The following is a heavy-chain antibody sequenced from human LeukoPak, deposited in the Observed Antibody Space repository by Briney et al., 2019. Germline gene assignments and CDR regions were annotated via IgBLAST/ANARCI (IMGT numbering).Heavy chain of an antibody. CDR2: IYYSGST. Sequence: PSETLSLTCTVSGGSISSYYWSWIRQPPGKGLEWIGYIYYSGSTNYNPSLKSRVTISVDTSKNQFFLKLSSVTAADTAVYYCARARDYYGSGSYFFDYWGQGTLVTVSS. CDR3: ARARDYYGSGSYFFDY. CDR1: GGSISSYY. D-gene: IGHD3-10*01. J-gene: IGHJ4*02. V-gene: IGHV4-59*01.